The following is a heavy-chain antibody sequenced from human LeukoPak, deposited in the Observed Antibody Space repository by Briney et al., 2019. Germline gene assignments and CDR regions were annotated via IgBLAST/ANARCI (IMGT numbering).Heavy chain of an antibody. J-gene: IGHJ4*02. CDR3: ARGYLGLRYFDWFLDY. V-gene: IGHV4-4*07. CDR2: IYTSGST. D-gene: IGHD3-9*01. Sequence: SETLSLTCTVSGGSISSYYWSWIRQPAGKGLEWIGRIYTSGSTNYNPSLKSRVTMSVDTSKNQFSLKLSSVTAADTAVYYCARGYLGLRYFDWFLDYWGQGTLVTVSS. CDR1: GGSISSYY.